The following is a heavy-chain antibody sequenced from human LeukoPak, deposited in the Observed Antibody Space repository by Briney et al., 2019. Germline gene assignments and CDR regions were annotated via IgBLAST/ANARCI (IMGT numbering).Heavy chain of an antibody. CDR1: GLTFSSYG. CDR2: ISYDGSNK. J-gene: IGHJ6*02. Sequence: HSGGSLRLSCAASGLTFSSYGMHWVRQAPGKGLEWVAVISYDGSNKYYADSVKGRFTISRDNSKNTLYLQMNSLRAEDTAVYYCAKRIAARQYYYYGMDVWGQGTTVTVSS. V-gene: IGHV3-30*18. D-gene: IGHD6-6*01. CDR3: AKRIAARQYYYYGMDV.